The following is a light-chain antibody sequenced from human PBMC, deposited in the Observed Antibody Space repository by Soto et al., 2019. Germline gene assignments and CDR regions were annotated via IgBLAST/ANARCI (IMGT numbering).Light chain of an antibody. V-gene: IGLV2-14*03. CDR2: DVT. CDR1: SSDVGVYNY. J-gene: IGLJ1*01. Sequence: QSALTQPASVSGSPGQSITISFTGTSSDVGVYNYVSWYQHHPGKAPKLIIYDVTNRPSGVSNPFSGSKSGNTASLTISGLQPEDEADYYCSSYTTSNARQIVFGTGTELTVL. CDR3: SSYTTSNARQIV.